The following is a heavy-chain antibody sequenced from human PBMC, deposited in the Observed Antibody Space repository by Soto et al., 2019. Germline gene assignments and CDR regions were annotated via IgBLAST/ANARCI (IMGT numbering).Heavy chain of an antibody. V-gene: IGHV3-53*01. CDR3: SRFSGYPNYYFDY. Sequence: EVQLVESGGGLIQPGGSLRLSCTASGFTVSSNYMSWVRQAPGKGLEWVSVIYSGGSTYYADSVKGRFTISRDSSKNTLYLPMNSMRAEDKAMYYCSRFSGYPNYYFDYLGQGTLVTVSS. CDR1: GFTVSSNY. J-gene: IGHJ4*02. CDR2: IYSGGST. D-gene: IGHD5-18*01.